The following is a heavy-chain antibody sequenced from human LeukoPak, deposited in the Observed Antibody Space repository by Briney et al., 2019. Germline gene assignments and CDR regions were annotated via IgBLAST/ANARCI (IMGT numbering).Heavy chain of an antibody. CDR3: AKEMAAAGYFDY. J-gene: IGHJ4*02. CDR2: ISGSGGST. V-gene: IGHV3-23*01. D-gene: IGHD6-13*01. Sequence: GWSLRLSCAASGFTFSSYAMSWVRQAPGKGLEWVSAISGSGGSTYYADSVKGRFTISRGNSKNTLYLQMNSLGAEGTAVYYCAKEMAAAGYFDYWGQGTLVTVSS. CDR1: GFTFSSYA.